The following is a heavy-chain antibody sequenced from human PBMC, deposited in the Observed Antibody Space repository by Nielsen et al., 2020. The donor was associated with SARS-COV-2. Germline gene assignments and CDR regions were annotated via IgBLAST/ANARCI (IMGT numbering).Heavy chain of an antibody. J-gene: IGHJ5*02. CDR3: ARSPPQLPGRWFDP. D-gene: IGHD2-2*01. CDR1: GFTFDDYT. V-gene: IGHV3-43*01. Sequence: GGSLRFSCAASGFTFDDYTMHWVRQAPGKGLEWVPLISWDGGSTYYADSVKARFTISRDNSKNSLYLQMNSLRTEDTALYYCARSPPQLPGRWFDPWGQGTLVTVSS. CDR2: ISWDGGST.